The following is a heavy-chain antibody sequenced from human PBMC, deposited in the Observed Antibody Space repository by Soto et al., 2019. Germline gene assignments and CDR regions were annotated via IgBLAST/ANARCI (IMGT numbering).Heavy chain of an antibody. CDR1: GGSFKSGSYS. V-gene: IGHV4-61*01. Sequence: QVQLQESGPGLVKPSETLSLTCTVSGGSFKSGSYSWSWIRQPPGKGLEWIGYVFHTGRNSYNPSLKRRVSISMDTSKNQFSLNLDSVTAADTAVYFSARDFAYFDSWGQGTLVTVSS. CDR3: ARDFAYFDS. J-gene: IGHJ4*02. D-gene: IGHD3-3*01. CDR2: VFHTGRN.